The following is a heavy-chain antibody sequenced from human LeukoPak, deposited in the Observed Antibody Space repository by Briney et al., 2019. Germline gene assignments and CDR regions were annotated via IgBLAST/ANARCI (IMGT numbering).Heavy chain of an antibody. V-gene: IGHV3-23*01. Sequence: PGGSLRLSCAASGFTFSNSAMSWVRQAPGKGLEWVATINSDGSTKYYADSVKGRFTISRDNSKNTLYLQMNSLRAEDTAVYYCAKGISSGGWSYFDYWGQGTMVTVPS. CDR2: INSDGSTK. J-gene: IGHJ4*02. CDR1: GFTFSNSA. D-gene: IGHD2-15*01. CDR3: AKGISSGGWSYFDY.